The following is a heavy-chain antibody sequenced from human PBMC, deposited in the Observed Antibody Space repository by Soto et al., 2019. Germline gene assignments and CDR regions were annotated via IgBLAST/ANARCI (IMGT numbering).Heavy chain of an antibody. D-gene: IGHD3-3*01. J-gene: IGHJ6*02. CDR1: GFSLKRYW. Sequence: GGSMRLSCGASGFSLKRYWMHWVRQAPGKGLVWLSRFGGDENYTDYADSVRGRFTISRDMAKNTIYLQMNSLRAEDTAVYYCGKGKELGVVRYGLDAWGQGTTVTVSS. CDR2: FGGDENYT. CDR3: GKGKELGVVRYGLDA. V-gene: IGHV3-74*01.